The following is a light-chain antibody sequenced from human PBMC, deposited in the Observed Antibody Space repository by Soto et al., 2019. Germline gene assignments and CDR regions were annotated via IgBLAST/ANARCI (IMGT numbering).Light chain of an antibody. CDR1: QSVYNKY. CDR3: HQYGSAPVT. Sequence: EIVLTQSPGTLSLSPGERATLSCRASQSVYNKYLAWYQQKPGQAPRVLIYDTSNRATGIPDRFSGSGSGTDFTLTISRLEPEDFAVYYCHQYGSAPVTFGPGTKVDIK. CDR2: DTS. J-gene: IGKJ3*01. V-gene: IGKV3-20*01.